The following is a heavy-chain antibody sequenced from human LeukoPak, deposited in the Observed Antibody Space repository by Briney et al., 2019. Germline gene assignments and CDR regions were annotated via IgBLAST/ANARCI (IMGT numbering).Heavy chain of an antibody. CDR2: IYTSGST. Sequence: SQTLSLTCTVSDGSISSALYYWSWIRQPAGKGLEWIGRIYTSGSTNYNPSLKSRVTMSVDTSKNQFSLKLSSVTAADTAVYYCASGGVGARPDWGQGTLVIVSS. CDR3: ASGGVGARPD. CDR1: DGSISSALYY. V-gene: IGHV4-61*02. J-gene: IGHJ4*02. D-gene: IGHD1-26*01.